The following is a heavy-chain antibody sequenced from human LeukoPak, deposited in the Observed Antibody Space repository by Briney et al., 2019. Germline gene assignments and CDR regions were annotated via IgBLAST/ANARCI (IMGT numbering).Heavy chain of an antibody. D-gene: IGHD2-2*01. CDR2: INHSGST. CDR3: ARGGYCSSTSCPDEHFDY. Sequence: PSGTLSLTCAVYGGSFSGYYWSWIRQPPGKGLEWIGEINHSGSTNYNPSLKSRVTISVDTSKNQFSLKLSSVTAADTAVYYCARGGYCSSTSCPDEHFDYWGQGTLVTVSS. J-gene: IGHJ4*02. V-gene: IGHV4-34*01. CDR1: GGSFSGYY.